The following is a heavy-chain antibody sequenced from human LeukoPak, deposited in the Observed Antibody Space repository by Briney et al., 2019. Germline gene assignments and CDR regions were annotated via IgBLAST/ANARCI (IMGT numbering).Heavy chain of an antibody. CDR2: ISSSSTI. CDR3: VRDSYCGGDCYRLHDL. D-gene: IGHD2-21*02. Sequence: GGSLRLSCAASGFTFSMFSMNWVRQAPGKGLEWISYISSSSTIHCADSVKGRFTISRDNAKKSLYLQMSSLRAEDTALYFCVRDSYCGGDCYRLHDLWGQGTLVAVSS. CDR1: GFTFSMFS. V-gene: IGHV3-48*01. J-gene: IGHJ4*02.